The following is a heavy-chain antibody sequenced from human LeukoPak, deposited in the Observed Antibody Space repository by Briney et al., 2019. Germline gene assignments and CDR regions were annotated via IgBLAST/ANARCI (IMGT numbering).Heavy chain of an antibody. Sequence: PGGSLRLSCAASGFTVSSNYMSWVRQAPGKGLEWVAVISYDGSNKYYADSVKGRFTISRDNSKNTLYLQMNSLRAEDTAVYYXXXXXPACFWSGCGGYMDVWGKGTTVTVSS. CDR1: GFTVSSNY. J-gene: IGHJ6*03. V-gene: IGHV3-30*03. CDR2: ISYDGSNK. CDR3: XXXXPACFWSGCGGYMDV. D-gene: IGHD3-3*01.